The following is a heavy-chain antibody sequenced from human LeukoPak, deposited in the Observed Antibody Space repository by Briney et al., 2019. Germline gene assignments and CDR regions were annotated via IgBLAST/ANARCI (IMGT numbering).Heavy chain of an antibody. D-gene: IGHD1-26*01. J-gene: IGHJ6*03. CDR2: INHSGST. Sequence: SETLSLTCAVYGGSFNGYYWSWIRQPPGKGLEWIGEINHSGSTNYNPSLKSRVTISVDTSKNQFSLKLSSMTAADTAVYYCARDGSVGGYYYYYMDVWGKGTTVTVSS. V-gene: IGHV4-34*01. CDR3: ARDGSVGGYYYYYMDV. CDR1: GGSFNGYY.